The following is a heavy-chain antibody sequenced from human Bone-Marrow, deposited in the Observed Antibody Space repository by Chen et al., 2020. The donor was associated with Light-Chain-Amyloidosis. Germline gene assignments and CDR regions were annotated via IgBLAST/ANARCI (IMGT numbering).Heavy chain of an antibody. CDR2: IKNSGST. Sequence: QVQLQQWGARLLSPSATLSLTCAVYGGSFSDYYWSWIRQPPGKGLEWIGEIKNSGSTKYNPSLKSRVSMSLDTSKNQFSLKLSSVTAADTAIYYCAKSLYCGGDCAWGQGTLVTVSS. CDR3: AKSLYCGGDCA. CDR1: GGSFSDYY. J-gene: IGHJ5*02. V-gene: IGHV4-34*02. D-gene: IGHD2-21*02.